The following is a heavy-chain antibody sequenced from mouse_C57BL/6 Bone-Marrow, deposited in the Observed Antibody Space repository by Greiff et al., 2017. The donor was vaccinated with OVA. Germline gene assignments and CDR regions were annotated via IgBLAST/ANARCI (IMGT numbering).Heavy chain of an antibody. Sequence: EVKLMESGGGLVQPGGSLKLSCAASGFTFSDYYMYWVRQTPEQRLEWVAYISNGGGSTYYPDTVKGRFTISTDNANNTLYLQMSRLKSEDTAMDYCAREWDSYAMDYWGQGTSVTVSS. J-gene: IGHJ4*01. CDR2: ISNGGGST. CDR1: GFTFSDYY. D-gene: IGHD4-1*01. V-gene: IGHV5-12*01. CDR3: AREWDSYAMDY.